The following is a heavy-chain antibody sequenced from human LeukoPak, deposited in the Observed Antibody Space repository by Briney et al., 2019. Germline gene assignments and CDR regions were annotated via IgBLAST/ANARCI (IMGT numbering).Heavy chain of an antibody. D-gene: IGHD3-10*01. CDR1: GFTFSSYA. CDR2: ISATGGST. CDR3: AKDAKGGYYAGSAAFDP. J-gene: IGHJ5*02. Sequence: PGGSLRLSCAASGFTFSSYAMNWVRQAPGKGLEWISLISATGGSTYYADSVKGRFTISRDNSKNTLDLQMNTLRAEDTAVYYCAKDAKGGYYAGSAAFDPWGQGTLVTVSS. V-gene: IGHV3-23*01.